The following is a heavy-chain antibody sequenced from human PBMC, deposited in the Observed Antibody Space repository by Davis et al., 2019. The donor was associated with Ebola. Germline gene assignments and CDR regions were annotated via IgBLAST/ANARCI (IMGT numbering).Heavy chain of an antibody. D-gene: IGHD6-19*01. CDR1: GDTFVSFA. CDR2: IIPTFGTT. V-gene: IGHV1-69*13. CDR3: ARGRQQQWLVTPNVEYFQH. Sequence: SVKVSCKASGDTFVSFAISWVRQAPRQGLEWMGGIIPTFGTTNYAQKFQGSLTITADESTNTAHMELSSLRSEDTAVYYCARGRQQQWLVTPNVEYFQHWGQGTLVTVSS. J-gene: IGHJ1*01.